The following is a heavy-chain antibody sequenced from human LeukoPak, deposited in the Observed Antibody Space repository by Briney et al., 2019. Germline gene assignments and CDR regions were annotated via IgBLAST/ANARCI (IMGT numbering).Heavy chain of an antibody. CDR3: ARPAISNWGGLAY. J-gene: IGHJ4*02. CDR1: GFTFSAYA. Sequence: PGRSLRLSCAASGFTFSAYAMYWVRQAPGKGLKWVTLISPDGSNKYYADSVKGRFTISRDDANNTVFLQMNSLTAEDTAVYYCARPAISNWGGLAYWGRGALVTVSS. CDR2: ISPDGSNK. V-gene: IGHV3-30-3*01. D-gene: IGHD7-27*01.